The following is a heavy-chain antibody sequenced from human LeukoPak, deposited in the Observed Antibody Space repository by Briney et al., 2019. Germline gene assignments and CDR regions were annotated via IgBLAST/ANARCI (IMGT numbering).Heavy chain of an antibody. CDR2: IYYSGST. Sequence: PSQTLSLTCTVSGGSISSGGYYWSWIRQHPGKGLEWIGYIYYSGSTYYNPSLKSRVTISVDTSKNQFPLKLSSVTAADTAVYYCARGFIVVVTPDAFDIWGQGTMVTVSS. CDR1: GGSISSGGYY. D-gene: IGHD3-22*01. V-gene: IGHV4-31*03. CDR3: ARGFIVVVTPDAFDI. J-gene: IGHJ3*02.